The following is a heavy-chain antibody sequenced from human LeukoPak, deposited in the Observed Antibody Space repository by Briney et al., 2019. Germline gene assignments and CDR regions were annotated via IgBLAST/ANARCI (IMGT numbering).Heavy chain of an antibody. J-gene: IGHJ6*03. V-gene: IGHV3-21*01. D-gene: IGHD5-12*01. Sequence: GGSLRLSCAASGFTFSSYSMNWARQAPGKGLEWVSSISSSSSYIYYADSVKGRFTISRDNAKNSLYLQMNSLRAEDTAVYYCARRRGYSGYDYVLSNYYYMDVWGKGTTVTVSS. CDR2: ISSSSSYI. CDR1: GFTFSSYS. CDR3: ARRRGYSGYDYVLSNYYYMDV.